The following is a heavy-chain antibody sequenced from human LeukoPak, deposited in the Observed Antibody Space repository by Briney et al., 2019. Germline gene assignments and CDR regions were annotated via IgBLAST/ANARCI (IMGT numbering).Heavy chain of an antibody. CDR1: GFTFSNAW. D-gene: IGHD5-18*01. CDR3: TTEPPDTAMVTSFDY. J-gene: IGHJ4*02. CDR2: IKSKTDGGTT. Sequence: GGSLRLSCAASGFTFSNAWMSWVRQAPGKGLEWVGRIKSKTDGGTTDYAAPVKGRFTISRDDSKNTLYLQMNSLKTEDTAVYYCTTEPPDTAMVTSFDYWGQGTLVTVSS. V-gene: IGHV3-15*01.